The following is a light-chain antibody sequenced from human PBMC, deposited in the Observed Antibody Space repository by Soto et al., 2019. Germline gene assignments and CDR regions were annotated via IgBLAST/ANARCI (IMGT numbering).Light chain of an antibody. CDR1: SGHSSYA. V-gene: IGLV4-69*01. CDR2: FKSDGSH. Sequence: QPVLTQSPSASASLGASVKLTCTLSSGHSSYAIAWHRQQPEKGPRFLMKFKSDGSHSKGDGIPDRFSGSSSGAERYLTISSLQSEDEADYYCQAWGTGIWVFGGGTKVTVL. J-gene: IGLJ3*02. CDR3: QAWGTGIWV.